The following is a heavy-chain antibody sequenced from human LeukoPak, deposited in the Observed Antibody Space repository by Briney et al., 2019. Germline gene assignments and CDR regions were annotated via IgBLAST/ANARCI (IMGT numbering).Heavy chain of an antibody. D-gene: IGHD2-2*01. CDR2: INPNSGGT. CDR3: ARPSCSSTSCYENWFDP. V-gene: IGHV1-2*02. Sequence: ASVKVSCKASGYTFTCYYMHWVRQAPGQGLEWMGWINPNSGGTNYAQKFQGRVTMTRDTSISTAYMELSRLRSDDTAVYYCARPSCSSTSCYENWFDPWGQGTLVTVSS. J-gene: IGHJ5*02. CDR1: GYTFTCYY.